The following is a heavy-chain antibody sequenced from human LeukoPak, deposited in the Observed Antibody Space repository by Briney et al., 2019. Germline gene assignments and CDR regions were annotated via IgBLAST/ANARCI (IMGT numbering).Heavy chain of an antibody. CDR1: GGSFSGYY. V-gene: IGHV4-34*01. Sequence: SETLSLTCGVYGGSFSGYYWTWIRQPPGKGLEWIGEINHSGITNYNPSLKSRVTISIDTSKSQFSLKLNSVTAADTAVYYCSRGLSDVYWGQGTLVTVSS. CDR3: SRGLSDVY. CDR2: INHSGIT. J-gene: IGHJ4*02.